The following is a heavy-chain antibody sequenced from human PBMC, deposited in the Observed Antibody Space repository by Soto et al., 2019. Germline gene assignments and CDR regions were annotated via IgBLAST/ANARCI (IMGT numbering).Heavy chain of an antibody. CDR1: AYRFSEHC. J-gene: IGHJ4*02. Sequence: GHALNGRGMGAAYRFSEHCTGWDGQMHEQGLEWMGIIYPGDSDTRYSPSFQGQVTISADKSISTAYLQWSSLKASDTAMYYCARLTGTAMVTKAFDYWGQGTLVTVSS. V-gene: IGHV5-51*01. D-gene: IGHD5-18*01. CDR2: IYPGDSDT. CDR3: ARLTGTAMVTKAFDY.